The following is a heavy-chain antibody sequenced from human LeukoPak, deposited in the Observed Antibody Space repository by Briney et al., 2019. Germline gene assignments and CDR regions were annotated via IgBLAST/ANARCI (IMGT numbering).Heavy chain of an antibody. CDR3: ARDISGWYSGGYFRMDV. V-gene: IGHV3-30-3*01. J-gene: IGHJ6*01. CDR1: GFTSSNYA. D-gene: IGHD6-19*01. Sequence: GGSLRLSCAASGFTSSNYAMHWVSQAPGKGLEWVAFISSDESDKYYADSVKGRFTISRDNSKNTLYLQMNSLRAEDTAVYYCARDISGWYSGGYFRMDVWGQGTTVTVSS. CDR2: ISSDESDK.